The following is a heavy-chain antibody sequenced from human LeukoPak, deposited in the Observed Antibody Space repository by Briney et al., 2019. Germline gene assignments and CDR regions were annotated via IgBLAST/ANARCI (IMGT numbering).Heavy chain of an antibody. V-gene: IGHV4-34*01. CDR1: GVPFSGYY. D-gene: IGHD3-16*01. Sequence: SETLSLTCAVYGVPFSGYYWSWIRQPPGKGLEWIGEINHSGSTNYNPSLKSRVTISVDTSRNQFSLNLSSVTAADTAVYYCARHYGPWGQGTLVAVSS. CDR2: INHSGST. CDR3: ARHYGP. J-gene: IGHJ5*02.